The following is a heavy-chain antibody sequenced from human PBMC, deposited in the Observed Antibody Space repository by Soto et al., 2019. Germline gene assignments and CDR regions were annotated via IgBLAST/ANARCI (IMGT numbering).Heavy chain of an antibody. D-gene: IGHD4-17*01. CDR1: GFTFSSYW. J-gene: IGHJ6*02. Sequence: GGSLRLSCAASGFTFSSYWMHWVRQAPGKGLVWVSRINSDGSSTSYADSVKGRFTISRDNAKNTLYLQMNSLRAEDTAVYYCARGEPGATTVTTGDYYYYGMDVWGQGTTVTVSS. CDR2: INSDGSST. CDR3: ARGEPGATTVTTGDYYYYGMDV. V-gene: IGHV3-74*01.